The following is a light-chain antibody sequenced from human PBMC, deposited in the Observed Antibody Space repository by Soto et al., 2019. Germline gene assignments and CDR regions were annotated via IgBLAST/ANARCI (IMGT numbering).Light chain of an antibody. J-gene: IGKJ1*01. CDR3: QQFYNYHRE. CDR2: DAS. CDR1: QDIGTY. V-gene: IGKV1-8*01. Sequence: AIRMTQSPSSFSASTGDRVSITCRATQDIGTYLAWYQQIPGKAPKLLIYDASTLQTGVPSRFSGSGSGTDFTLTISYLQSEDFGTYYCQQFYNYHREFGKGTKVDI.